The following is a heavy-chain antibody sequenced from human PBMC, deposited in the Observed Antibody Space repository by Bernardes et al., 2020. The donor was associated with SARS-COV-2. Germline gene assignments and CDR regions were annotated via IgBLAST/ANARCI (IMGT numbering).Heavy chain of an antibody. J-gene: IGHJ4*02. CDR3: TTDSVVIAITEHDY. D-gene: IGHD2-21*01. CDR2: IKSKTDGGTT. CDR1: GFTFSNAW. Sequence: GGSLRLSCAASGFTFSNAWMSWVRQAPGKGLEWVGRIKSKTDGGTTDYAAPVKGRFTISRDDSKNTLYLQMNSLKTEDTAVYYCTTDSVVIAITEHDYWGQGTLVTVSS. V-gene: IGHV3-15*01.